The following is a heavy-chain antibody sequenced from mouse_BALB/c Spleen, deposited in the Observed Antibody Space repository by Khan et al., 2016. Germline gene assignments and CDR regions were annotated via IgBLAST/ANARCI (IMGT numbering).Heavy chain of an antibody. CDR2: ISSGGST. D-gene: IGHD2-1*01. V-gene: IGHV5-6-5*01. J-gene: IGHJ2*01. Sequence: EVELVESGGGLVKPGGSLKLSCAASGFTFSSYAMSWVRQTPEKRLEWVASISSGGSTYYPDSVKGRFTISRDNARNILNLQMSSLRSEDTAMYYCAREDYGNHGDYFDYWGQGTTLTVSS. CDR3: AREDYGNHGDYFDY. CDR1: GFTFSSYA.